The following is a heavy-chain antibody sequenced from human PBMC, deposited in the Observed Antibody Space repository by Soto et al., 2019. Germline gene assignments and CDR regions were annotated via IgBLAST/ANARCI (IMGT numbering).Heavy chain of an antibody. V-gene: IGHV1-8*01. CDR2: MNPNSGNT. D-gene: IGHD3-3*01. Sequence: ASVKVSCKASGYTFTSYDINWVRQATGQGLEWMGWMNPNSGNTGYAQKFQGRVTMTRNTSISTAYMELSSLRSEDTAVYYCARSQAPYYDFWSAGDVFDFWGQGTMVTVSS. CDR3: ARSQAPYYDFWSAGDVFDF. J-gene: IGHJ3*01. CDR1: GYTFTSYD.